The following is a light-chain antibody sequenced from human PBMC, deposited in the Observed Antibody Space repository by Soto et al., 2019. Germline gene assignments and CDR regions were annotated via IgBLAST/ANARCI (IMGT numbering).Light chain of an antibody. V-gene: IGLV1-44*01. CDR1: SSNIGSNT. Sequence: QSVLTQPPSASGTPGQRVTISCSGSSSNIGSNTVNWYQQLPGTAPKLHIYSNNQRPSWVPDRFSGSKSGTSASLAISGLQSEDEADYYCAAWDDSLNGVVFGGGTKLTVL. CDR2: SNN. J-gene: IGLJ2*01. CDR3: AAWDDSLNGVV.